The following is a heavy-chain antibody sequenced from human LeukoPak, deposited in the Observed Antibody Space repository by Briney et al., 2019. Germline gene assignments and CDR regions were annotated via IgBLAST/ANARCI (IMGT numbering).Heavy chain of an antibody. CDR2: INPNSGGT. J-gene: IGHJ4*02. Sequence: ASVKVSCKASGYTFTDYYMHWVRQAPGQGLEWMGWINPNSGGTNYAQKFQGRVTMTRDTSISTAYMELSRLRSDDTAVYYCARDPEPNNTVFDYWGQGTLVTVSS. D-gene: IGHD1/OR15-1a*01. CDR3: ARDPEPNNTVFDY. CDR1: GYTFTDYY. V-gene: IGHV1-2*02.